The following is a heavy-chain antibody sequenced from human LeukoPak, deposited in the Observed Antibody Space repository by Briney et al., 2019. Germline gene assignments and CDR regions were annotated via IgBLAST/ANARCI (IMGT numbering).Heavy chain of an antibody. CDR1: GSTFSDYY. J-gene: IGHJ6*02. V-gene: IGHV3-11*01. D-gene: IGHD3-22*01. CDR3: ARGITMIVIYYYGMDV. Sequence: GGSLRLSCAASGSTFSDYYMSWIRQAPGKGLEWVSYISSSGSTIYYADSVKGRFTISRDNAKNSLYLQMNSLRAEDTAVYYCARGITMIVIYYYGMDVWGQGTTVTVSS. CDR2: ISSSGSTI.